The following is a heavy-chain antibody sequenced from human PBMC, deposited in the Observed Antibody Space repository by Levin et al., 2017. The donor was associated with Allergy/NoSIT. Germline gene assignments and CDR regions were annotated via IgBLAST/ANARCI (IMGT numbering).Heavy chain of an antibody. CDR1: GLTFRSCG. V-gene: IGHV3-30*18. CDR2: ISYDGSDS. Sequence: GESLKISCVASGLTFRSCGMHWVRHAPGKGLEWVAVISYDGSDSYYADSVKGRFTISRDNSKDTLFLQMNSLRDEDTAIYYCAKDRDWGYGWYFDLRGRGTLVTVSS. D-gene: IGHD7-27*01. J-gene: IGHJ2*01. CDR3: AKDRDWGYGWYFDL.